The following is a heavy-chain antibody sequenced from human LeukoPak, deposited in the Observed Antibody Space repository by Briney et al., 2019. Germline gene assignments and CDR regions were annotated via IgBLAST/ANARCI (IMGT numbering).Heavy chain of an antibody. CDR2: IYTGATT. Sequence: SETLSLTCTVSGGSTSSHFWSWIRQPPGKGLEWIGNIYTGATTNYNPSLKSGVTISIDTSKNPLSLHLASVTAADTAVYYCAKATKWLAFDDWGRGTLVTVSS. CDR1: GGSTSSHF. CDR3: AKATKWLAFDD. D-gene: IGHD6-19*01. V-gene: IGHV4-59*11. J-gene: IGHJ4*02.